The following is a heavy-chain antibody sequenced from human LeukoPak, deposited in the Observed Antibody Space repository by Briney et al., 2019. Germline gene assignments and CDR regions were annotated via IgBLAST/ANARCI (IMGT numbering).Heavy chain of an antibody. CDR1: GGSISSYY. D-gene: IGHD3-22*01. V-gene: IGHV4-59*08. J-gene: IGHJ3*02. Sequence: SETLSLTCTVSGGSISSYYWRWIRQPPGKGLEWIGYIYSSGSTNYNPSLKSRVTISVDTSKNQFSLKLSSVTAADTAVYYCAKTLSYYYDSSGDAFDIWGQGTMVTVSS. CDR3: AKTLSYYYDSSGDAFDI. CDR2: IYSSGST.